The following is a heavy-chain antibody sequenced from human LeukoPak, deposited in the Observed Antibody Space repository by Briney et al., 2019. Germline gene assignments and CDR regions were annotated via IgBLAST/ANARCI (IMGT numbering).Heavy chain of an antibody. V-gene: IGHV4-4*02. CDR3: ARDSSPYYDSRVRAFDI. D-gene: IGHD3-22*01. J-gene: IGHJ3*02. CDR1: GGSISSSNW. CDR2: IYHSGST. Sequence: PSETLSLTCAVSGGSISSSNWWSWVRQPPGKGLEWIGEIYHSGSTNYNPSLKSRVTISVDKSKNQFSLKLSSVTAADTAVYYCARDSSPYYDSRVRAFDIWGQGTMVTVSS.